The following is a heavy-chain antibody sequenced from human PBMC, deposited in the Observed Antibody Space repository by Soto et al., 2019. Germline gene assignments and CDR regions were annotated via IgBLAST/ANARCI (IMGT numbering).Heavy chain of an antibody. J-gene: IGHJ6*02. CDR1: GYTFTSYY. Sequence: ASVKVSCKASGYTFTSYYMHWVRQDPGQGLEWMGIINPSGGSTRYAQKFQRRVTMTRDTSTNTVYMELSSLRSEDTAVYYCARGRELAYCSSTSCYTPYYYGMDVWGQGTTVTVSS. CDR2: INPSGGST. V-gene: IGHV1-46*01. CDR3: ARGRELAYCSSTSCYTPYYYGMDV. D-gene: IGHD2-2*02.